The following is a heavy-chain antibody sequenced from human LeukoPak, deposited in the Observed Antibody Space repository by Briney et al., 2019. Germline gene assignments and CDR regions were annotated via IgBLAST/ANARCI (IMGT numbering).Heavy chain of an antibody. CDR2: ISYDGSNK. CDR1: GFTFSSYA. J-gene: IGHJ4*02. D-gene: IGHD3-16*01. Sequence: GGSLRLSCAASGFTFSSYAMHGVRQAPGKGLEGLAVISYDGSNKYYADSVKGRFTISRDNSKNTLYLQMNSLRAEDTAVYYCARVLNYVPGDYWGQGTLVTVSS. V-gene: IGHV3-30-3*01. CDR3: ARVLNYVPGDY.